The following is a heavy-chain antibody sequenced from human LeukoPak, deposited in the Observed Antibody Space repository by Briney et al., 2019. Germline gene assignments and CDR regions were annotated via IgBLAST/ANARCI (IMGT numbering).Heavy chain of an antibody. D-gene: IGHD3-3*01. CDR2: ISYDGSNK. V-gene: IGHV3-30-3*01. J-gene: IGHJ4*02. CDR3: ARVTQYTDILRFLEWPLDY. CDR1: GFTFSSYA. Sequence: GRSLRLSCAASGFTFSSYAMHWVRQAPGKGLEWVAVISYDGSNKYYADSVKGRFTISRDNSKNTLYLQMNSLRAEDTAVYYCARVTQYTDILRFLEWPLDYWGREPWSPSPQ.